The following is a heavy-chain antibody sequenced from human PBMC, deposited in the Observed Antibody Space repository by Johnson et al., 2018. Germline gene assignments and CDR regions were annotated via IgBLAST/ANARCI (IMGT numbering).Heavy chain of an antibody. Sequence: QLLESGGGLVQPGGSLKLSCAASGFIFSDSALHWVRRASGKGLEWVGRVRTKVNDYVTASAESVQGRFTFSRDDEKNTAYLQMDLPKAEETAVYYCARLGGRPGEAPDSYGGDVFDIGGQGTMVTVSS. CDR2: VRTKVNDYVT. CDR3: ARLGGRPGEAPDSYGGDVFDI. V-gene: IGHV3-73*01. D-gene: IGHD2-21*02. J-gene: IGHJ3*02. CDR1: GFIFSDSA.